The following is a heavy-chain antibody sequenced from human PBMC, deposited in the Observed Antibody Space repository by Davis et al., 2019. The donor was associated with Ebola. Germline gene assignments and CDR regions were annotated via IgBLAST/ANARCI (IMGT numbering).Heavy chain of an antibody. V-gene: IGHV3-23*01. CDR3: AKGLTMVQGYFDY. CDR2: ISGSGGST. CDR1: GFTFSSYW. J-gene: IGHJ4*02. Sequence: GESLKISCTTSGFTFSSYWMSWVRQAPGKGLEWVSAISGSGGSTYYADSVKGRFTISRDNSKNTLYLQMNSLRAEDTAVYYCAKGLTMVQGYFDYWGQGTLVTVSS. D-gene: IGHD3-10*01.